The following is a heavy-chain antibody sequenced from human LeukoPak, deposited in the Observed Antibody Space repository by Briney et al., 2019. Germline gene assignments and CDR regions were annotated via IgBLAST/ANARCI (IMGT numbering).Heavy chain of an antibody. V-gene: IGHV1-24*01. D-gene: IGHD5-18*01. CDR1: GYTLTELS. CDR3: AAGYSYGYSDPSFDY. CDR2: FDPEDGET. J-gene: IGHJ4*02. Sequence: ASVKVSCKVSGYTLTELSMHWVRQAPGKGLEWMGGFDPEDGETIYAQKFQGRVTMTEDTSTDTAYMELSSLRSEDTAVYYCAAGYSYGYSDPSFDYWGQGTLVTVSS.